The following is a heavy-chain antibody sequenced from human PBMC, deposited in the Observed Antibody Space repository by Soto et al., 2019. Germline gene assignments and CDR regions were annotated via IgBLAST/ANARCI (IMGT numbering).Heavy chain of an antibody. Sequence: QVQLVQSGAEVKKPGSSVKVSCKASGGTFSSYTISWVRQAPGQGLEWMGRIIPILGIANYAQKFQGRVTITADKSTSTAYMELSSLRSEDTAVYYCARDNDHGDYEGWFDPWGQGTLVTVSS. CDR2: IIPILGIA. V-gene: IGHV1-69*02. CDR1: GGTFSSYT. D-gene: IGHD4-17*01. J-gene: IGHJ5*02. CDR3: ARDNDHGDYEGWFDP.